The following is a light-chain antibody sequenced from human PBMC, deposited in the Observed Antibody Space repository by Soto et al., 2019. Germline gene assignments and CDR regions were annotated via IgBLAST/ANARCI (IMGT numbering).Light chain of an antibody. J-gene: IGKJ3*01. Sequence: DIQLTQSPSFLSASVGDRVTITCRASQGIRSYLAWYQQRPGKTPELLIYGASTLRPGGASRFSGSGSGTEFTLTNSCPQPEDFATYCCQQLNTFPPVSTFGPGTKVDIK. CDR1: QGIRSY. CDR3: QQLNTFPPVST. CDR2: GAS. V-gene: IGKV1-9*01.